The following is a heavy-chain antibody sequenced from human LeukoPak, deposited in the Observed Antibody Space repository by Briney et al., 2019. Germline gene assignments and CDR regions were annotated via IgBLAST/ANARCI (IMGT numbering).Heavy chain of an antibody. D-gene: IGHD3-22*01. CDR1: GYTFTSYG. CDR3: ARGDPSYDSSGYYHGDYFDY. Sequence: ASVKVSCKASGYTFTSYGISWVRQAPGQGLEWMGWISAYNGNTNYAQKLQGRVTMTTDTSTSTAYMELSSLRSEDTAVYYCARGDPSYDSSGYYHGDYFDYWGQGTLVTVSS. CDR2: ISAYNGNT. J-gene: IGHJ4*02. V-gene: IGHV1-18*01.